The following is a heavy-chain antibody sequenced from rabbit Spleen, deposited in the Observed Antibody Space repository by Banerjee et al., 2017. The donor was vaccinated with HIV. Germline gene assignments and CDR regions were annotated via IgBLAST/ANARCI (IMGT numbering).Heavy chain of an antibody. Sequence: QSLEESGGGLVKPGASLTLTCKASGFSFNSGYDMCWVRQGPGKRLEWVACAYAGSSGSTYSATWAKGRFTISKTSSTTVTLQMTSLTAADTATYFCARDTGSSFSSYGMDLWGPGTLVTVS. CDR2: AYAGSSGST. D-gene: IGHD8-1*01. CDR3: ARDTGSSFSSYGMDL. V-gene: IGHV1S40*01. CDR1: GFSFNSGYD. J-gene: IGHJ6*01.